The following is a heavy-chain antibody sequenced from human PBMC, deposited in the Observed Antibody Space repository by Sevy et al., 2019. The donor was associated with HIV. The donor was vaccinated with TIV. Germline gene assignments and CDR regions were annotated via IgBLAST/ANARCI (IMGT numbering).Heavy chain of an antibody. D-gene: IGHD5-12*01. V-gene: IGHV4-59*01. CDR2: VYHTGST. CDR1: GGSISVYY. J-gene: IGHJ5*02. Sequence: SETLSLTCTVSGGSISVYYWSWIRQPPGKELEYIGYVYHTGSTNYNPSLKSRVTISVDTSNNQFSLKLTSVTAADPAVYYCARAPPVRSGDDSLNGFDPWGQGTLVTVSS. CDR3: ARAPPVRSGDDSLNGFDP.